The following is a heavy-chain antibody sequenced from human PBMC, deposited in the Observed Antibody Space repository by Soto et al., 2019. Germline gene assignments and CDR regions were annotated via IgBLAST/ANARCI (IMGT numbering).Heavy chain of an antibody. CDR1: GGSISSGGYY. J-gene: IGHJ6*02. Sequence: PSETLSLTCTVSGGSISSGGYYWSWIRQHPGKGLEWIGYIYYSGSTYYNPSLKSRVTISVDTSKNQFSLKLSSVTAADTAVYYCARDRLQAGGMDVWGQGITVTVSS. V-gene: IGHV4-31*03. D-gene: IGHD3-10*01. CDR2: IYYSGST. CDR3: ARDRLQAGGMDV.